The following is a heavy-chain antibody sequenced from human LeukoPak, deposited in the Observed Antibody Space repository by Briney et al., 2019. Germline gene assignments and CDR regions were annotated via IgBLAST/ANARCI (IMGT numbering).Heavy chain of an antibody. J-gene: IGHJ4*02. CDR3: ARDPPDSYSSGWYYFDY. Sequence: SVKVSCKTSGGTFSSYAISWVRQAPGQGLEWMGRIIPIFGTANYAQKFQGRVTITTDESTSTAYMELSSLRSEDTAVYYCARDPPDSYSSGWYYFDYWGQGTLVTVSS. D-gene: IGHD6-19*01. CDR1: GGTFSSYA. V-gene: IGHV1-69*05. CDR2: IIPIFGTA.